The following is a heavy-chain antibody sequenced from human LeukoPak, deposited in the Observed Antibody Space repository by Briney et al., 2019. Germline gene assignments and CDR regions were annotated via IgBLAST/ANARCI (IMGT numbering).Heavy chain of an antibody. CDR2: ISSSSTYI. D-gene: IGHD3-10*01. J-gene: IGHJ4*02. Sequence: GGPLRLSCAASGFTFSSYTMNWVRQAPGKGLEWVSSISSSSTYINYADSVEGRFTISRDNAKNSLYLQMNSLRAEDTAVYYCARDRSPGNFDYWGQGTLVTVSS. V-gene: IGHV3-21*01. CDR1: GFTFSSYT. CDR3: ARDRSPGNFDY.